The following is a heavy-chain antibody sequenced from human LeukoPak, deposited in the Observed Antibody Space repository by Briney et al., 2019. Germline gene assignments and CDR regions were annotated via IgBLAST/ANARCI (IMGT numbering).Heavy chain of an antibody. V-gene: IGHV3-21*01. D-gene: IGHD3-9*01. Sequence: PGGSLRLSCAASGFTFSSYSMNWVRQAPGKGLEWVSSISSSSSYIYYADSVKGRFTISRDNAKNSLYLQMNSLRAEDTAVYYCARRNYDILTGSPFDYWGQGTLVTVSS. CDR1: GFTFSSYS. CDR3: ARRNYDILTGSPFDY. J-gene: IGHJ4*02. CDR2: ISSSSSYI.